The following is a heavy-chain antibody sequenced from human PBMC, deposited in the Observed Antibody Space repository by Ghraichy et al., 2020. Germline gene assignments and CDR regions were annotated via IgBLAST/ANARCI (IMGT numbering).Heavy chain of an antibody. CDR1: GFTFSDHY. Sequence: SLHISCAASGFTFSDHYFDSVRQAPGKGLEWVGHIRKRAHGYSTEYAASVKGRFTISRDESWNAVYLQMNSLKIEDTAVYYCTRVGPTGTHTWDSWGQGTLVTVSS. CDR3: TRVGPTGTHTWDS. J-gene: IGHJ4*02. V-gene: IGHV3-72*01. D-gene: IGHD1-14*01. CDR2: IRKRAHGYST.